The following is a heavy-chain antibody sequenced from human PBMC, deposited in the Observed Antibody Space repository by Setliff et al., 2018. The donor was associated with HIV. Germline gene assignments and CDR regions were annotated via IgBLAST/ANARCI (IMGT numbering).Heavy chain of an antibody. J-gene: IGHJ6*02. D-gene: IGHD2-2*01. CDR3: ARDHCSSSGCYEYSYYGMDV. CDR2: IIPIFGPT. Sequence: VASVKVSCKGSGGTFSSYAISWVRQAPGQGLEWMGGIIPIFGPTNYAQKFQGRLTITADESTSTAYMELSRLISDDTAVYYCARDHCSSSGCYEYSYYGMDVWGQGTTVTVS. V-gene: IGHV1-69*13. CDR1: GGTFSSYA.